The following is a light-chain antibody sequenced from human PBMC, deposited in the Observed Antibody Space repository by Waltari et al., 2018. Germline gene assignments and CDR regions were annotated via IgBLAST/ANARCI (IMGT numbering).Light chain of an antibody. Sequence: SSELTQDPAVSVALGQTVRITCQGDSLRSYYESWYQQKPGQAPVLVIYGQNNRPSALPDRFSGSSAGTTAALTISGAQAEDEADYYCNSPDSSGNHVVFGGGTKLTFL. V-gene: IGLV3-19*01. J-gene: IGLJ2*01. CDR2: GQN. CDR3: NSPDSSGNHVV. CDR1: SLRSYY.